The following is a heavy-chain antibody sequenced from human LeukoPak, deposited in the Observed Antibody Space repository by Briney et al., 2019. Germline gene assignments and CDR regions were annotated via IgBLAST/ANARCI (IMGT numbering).Heavy chain of an antibody. V-gene: IGHV3-21*01. J-gene: IGHJ6*02. Sequence: GGSLRLSCAASGFIFSDYSMNWVRQAPGKGLEWVASITRSSSDINYVDSVKGRFTISRDNAKNSLYLQMNSLRAEDTAVYYGARDVVYGMDVWGQGTTVTVSS. CDR2: ITRSSSDI. CDR1: GFIFSDYS. CDR3: ARDVVYGMDV. D-gene: IGHD2-8*02.